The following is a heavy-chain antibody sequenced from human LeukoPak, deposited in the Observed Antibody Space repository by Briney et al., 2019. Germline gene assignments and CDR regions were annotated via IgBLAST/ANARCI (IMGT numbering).Heavy chain of an antibody. CDR3: ARDHIGGYCGGDCYPEAFDV. CDR1: GFTFSSYW. J-gene: IGHJ3*01. CDR2: IKQDGSEK. D-gene: IGHD2-21*02. Sequence: GGSLRLSCAASGFTFSSYWMSWVRQAPGKGLEWVANIKQDGSEKYYVDSVKGRFTISRDNAKNSLYLQMNSLRAEDTAVYYCARDHIGGYCGGDCYPEAFDVWGQGTMVTVSS. V-gene: IGHV3-7*01.